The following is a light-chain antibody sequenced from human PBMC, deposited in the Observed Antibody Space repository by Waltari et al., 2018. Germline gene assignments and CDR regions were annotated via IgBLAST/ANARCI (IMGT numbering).Light chain of an antibody. CDR1: TGAVTSGHY. Sequence: QAVVTQEPSLTVSPGGTVTLTCGSSTGAVTSGHYPYWFQQKPGQAPRTLIYDTSNKHSGTPARFAGFRRGGEAALTLSVAQPGDEAEYYCLLSYSGARVFGGGTKLTVL. V-gene: IGLV7-46*01. J-gene: IGLJ3*02. CDR3: LLSYSGARV. CDR2: DTS.